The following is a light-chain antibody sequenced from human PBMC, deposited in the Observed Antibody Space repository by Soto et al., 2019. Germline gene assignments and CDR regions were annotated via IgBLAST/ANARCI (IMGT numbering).Light chain of an antibody. Sequence: QSALTQPASVSGSPGQSITISCTGTSSDVGGYNYVSWYQQHPGKAPKLMIFEVSNRPAGVSDRFSGSKSGNTASLTISGLQAEDEADYYCSSYTSSVTRVLGGVTKVTLL. CDR1: SSDVGGYNY. CDR2: EVS. V-gene: IGLV2-14*01. CDR3: SSYTSSVTRV. J-gene: IGLJ3*02.